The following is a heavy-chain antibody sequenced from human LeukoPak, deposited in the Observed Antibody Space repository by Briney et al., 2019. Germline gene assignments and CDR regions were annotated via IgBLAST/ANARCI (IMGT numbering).Heavy chain of an antibody. CDR1: GYTFTSYG. V-gene: IGHV1-18*01. Sequence: ASVKVSCKASGYTFTSYGISWVRQAPGQGLEWMGWISAYNGNTNYAQKLQGRVTMTTDTSTSTAYMELRSLRSDDTAVYCCARDQGNGWPTYYYYYYGMDVWGQGTTVIVSS. J-gene: IGHJ6*02. CDR2: ISAYNGNT. D-gene: IGHD6-19*01. CDR3: ARDQGNGWPTYYYYYYGMDV.